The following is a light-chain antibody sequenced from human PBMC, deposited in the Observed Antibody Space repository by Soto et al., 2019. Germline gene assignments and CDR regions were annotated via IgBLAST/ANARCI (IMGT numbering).Light chain of an antibody. J-gene: IGLJ2*01. V-gene: IGLV1-40*01. Sequence: QSVLTQPPSVSGAPGQRVTISCTGSSSNIGAGYDVHWYQQLPGTAPKLLIYGNNNRPSGVPDRFSGSKSGTSASLAITGLQAEDEADYYCQSYDSSLSGFRVFGGGTQLTVL. CDR1: SSNIGAGYD. CDR3: QSYDSSLSGFRV. CDR2: GNN.